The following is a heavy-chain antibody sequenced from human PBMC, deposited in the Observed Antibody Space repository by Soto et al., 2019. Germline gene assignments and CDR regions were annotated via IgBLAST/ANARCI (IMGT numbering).Heavy chain of an antibody. V-gene: IGHV3-11*01. J-gene: IGHJ5*02. D-gene: IGHD1-26*01. Sequence: PGGSLRLSCEAAGFSFSDYYMAWIRQAPGKGLEWVSDMSSTGNIIHYADSVKGRFTISRDNAKRSLYLQMNSLTAEDTAVYYCARATWELPQGWFDPWGQGTLVTVSS. CDR3: ARATWELPQGWFDP. CDR2: MSSTGNII. CDR1: GFSFSDYY.